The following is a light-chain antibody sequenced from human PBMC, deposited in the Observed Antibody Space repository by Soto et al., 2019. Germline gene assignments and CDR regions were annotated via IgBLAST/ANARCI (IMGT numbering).Light chain of an antibody. CDR3: SSYTSSSTLEV. V-gene: IGLV2-14*01. Sequence: QSVLTQPASVSGSPGQSITISCTGTSSDVGGYNYVSWYQQHPGKAPKLMIYDVSNRPSGVSNRFSGSKSGNTASLTISGLPAEDEADYYCSSYTSSSTLEVFGVGTKLTVL. CDR1: SSDVGGYNY. J-gene: IGLJ3*02. CDR2: DVS.